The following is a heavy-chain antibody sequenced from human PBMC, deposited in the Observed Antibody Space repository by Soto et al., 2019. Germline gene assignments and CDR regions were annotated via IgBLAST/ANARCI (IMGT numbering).Heavy chain of an antibody. D-gene: IGHD2-15*01. J-gene: IGHJ5*02. CDR2: IKQDGSEK. Sequence: GGSLRLSCAASGFTFSSYWMSWVRQAPGKGLEWVANIKQDGSEKYYVDSVKGRFTISRDNAKNSLYLQMNSLRAEDTAVYYCAGVGLVVVAATTWFDPWGQGTLVTVSS. CDR3: AGVGLVVVAATTWFDP. CDR1: GFTFSSYW. V-gene: IGHV3-7*01.